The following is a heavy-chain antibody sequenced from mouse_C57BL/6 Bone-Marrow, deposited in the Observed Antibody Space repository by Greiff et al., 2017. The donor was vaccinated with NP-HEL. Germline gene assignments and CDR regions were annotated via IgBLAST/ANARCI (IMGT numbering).Heavy chain of an antibody. V-gene: IGHV5-6*01. J-gene: IGHJ2*01. CDR2: ISSGGSYT. CDR3: ARRYDGYYVTFFFDY. CDR1: GFTFSSYG. Sequence: EVQLQESGGDLVKPGGSLKLSCAASGFTFSSYGMSWVRQTPDKRLEWVATISSGGSYTYYPDSVKGRFTISRDNAKNTLYLQMSSLKSEDTAMYYCARRYDGYYVTFFFDYWGQGTTLTVSS. D-gene: IGHD2-3*01.